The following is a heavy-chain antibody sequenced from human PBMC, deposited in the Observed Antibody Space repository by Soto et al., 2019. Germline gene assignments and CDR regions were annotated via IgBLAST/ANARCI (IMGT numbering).Heavy chain of an antibody. J-gene: IGHJ4*02. CDR2: ISSSGSYT. D-gene: IGHD4-17*01. V-gene: IGHV3-11*05. CDR3: ARDSVYYGDYELNYFDY. CDR1: GFIFSDYY. Sequence: QVQLVESGGGLVKPGGSLRLSCAASGFIFSDYYMSWIRQAPGKGLEWVSYISSSGSYTNCADSVKGRFTISRDNAKNSLYLQMNSLRAEDTAVYYCARDSVYYGDYELNYFDYWGQGTLVTVSS.